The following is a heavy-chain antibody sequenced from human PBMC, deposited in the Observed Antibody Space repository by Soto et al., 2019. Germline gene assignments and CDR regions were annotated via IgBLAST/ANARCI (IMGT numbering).Heavy chain of an antibody. CDR3: ARGTQFLVP. V-gene: IGHV4-4*02. J-gene: IGHJ5*02. Sequence: SETLSLTCSVSGDSLRSSNWWWSWVRQPPGKGLEWIGEISHSGSPNYNPSLKSRVTISMDKSKNQFSLNLSSVTAADTAVYYCARGTQFLVPWGPGILVTVSS. CDR1: GDSLRSSNW. D-gene: IGHD2-21*01. CDR2: ISHSGSP.